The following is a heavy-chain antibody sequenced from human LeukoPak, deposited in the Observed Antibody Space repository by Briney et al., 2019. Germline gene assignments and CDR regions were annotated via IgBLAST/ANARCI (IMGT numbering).Heavy chain of an antibody. V-gene: IGHV4-59*01. Sequence: SETLSLTRTVSGGSISSYYWSWIRQPPGKGLEWIGYIYYSGSTNYNPSLKSRVTISVDTSKNQFSLKLSSVTAADTAVYYCARGDDYGGGYFDYWGQGTLVTVSS. CDR1: GGSISSYY. CDR3: ARGDDYGGGYFDY. J-gene: IGHJ4*02. D-gene: IGHD4-17*01. CDR2: IYYSGST.